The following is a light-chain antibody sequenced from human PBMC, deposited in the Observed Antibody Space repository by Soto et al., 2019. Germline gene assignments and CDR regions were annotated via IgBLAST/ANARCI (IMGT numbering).Light chain of an antibody. CDR1: RSVSRY. J-gene: IGKJ3*01. CDR2: DAS. Sequence: EVVMTQSPATLSVSPGEGVTLSCRASRSVSRYLAWYQQKPGQAPRLLIYDASNRATGIPARFSGSGSGTDFTLTISSLGPEDFAVYYCQQRTNSEITFGPGTKVDIK. CDR3: QQRTNSEIT. V-gene: IGKV3-11*01.